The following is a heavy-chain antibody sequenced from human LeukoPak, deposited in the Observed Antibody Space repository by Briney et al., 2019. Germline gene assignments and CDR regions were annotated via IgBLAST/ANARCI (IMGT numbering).Heavy chain of an antibody. D-gene: IGHD3-3*01. CDR3: ARLTNYDFWSGYYRTFDY. CDR1: GGSISSSSYY. V-gene: IGHV4-39*01. J-gene: IGHJ4*02. Sequence: SETLSLTCTVSGGSISSSSYYWGWIRQPPGKGLEWIGSIYYSGSTYYNPSLKSRVTISVDTSKNQFSLKLSSVTAADTAVYYCARLTNYDFWSGYYRTFDYWGQGTLVTVSP. CDR2: IYYSGST.